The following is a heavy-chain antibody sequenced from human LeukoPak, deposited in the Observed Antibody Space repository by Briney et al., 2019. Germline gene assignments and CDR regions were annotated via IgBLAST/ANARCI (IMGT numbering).Heavy chain of an antibody. D-gene: IGHD2-2*01. CDR1: GGSISSSNW. CDR2: IYHSGST. CDR3: ARWGTYASTSNWFDP. V-gene: IGHV4-4*02. J-gene: IGHJ5*02. Sequence: SGTLSLTCAVSGGSISSSNWWSWVRQPPGKGLEWIGEIYHSGSTNYNPSLKSRVTISVDKSKKQFSLKLSSVTAADTAVYYCARWGTYASTSNWFDPWGQGTLVTVSS.